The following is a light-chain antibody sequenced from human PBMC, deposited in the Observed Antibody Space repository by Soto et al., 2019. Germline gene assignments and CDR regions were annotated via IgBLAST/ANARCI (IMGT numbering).Light chain of an antibody. Sequence: QSALTQPPSASGSPGQSVTISCTGTSSDVGGYNYVSWYQQYPGRAPKLMIYEVTKRPSGVPDRFSGSKSGNTASLTVSGXXXXXEADYYCSSYAASNNFYFVFGGGTKLTVL. J-gene: IGLJ3*02. CDR2: EVT. CDR3: SSYAASNNFYFV. CDR1: SSDVGGYNY. V-gene: IGLV2-8*01.